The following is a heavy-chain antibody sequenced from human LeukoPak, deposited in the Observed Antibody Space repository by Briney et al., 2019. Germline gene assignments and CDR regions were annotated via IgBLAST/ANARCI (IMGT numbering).Heavy chain of an antibody. CDR2: ISSSSYI. J-gene: IGHJ4*02. V-gene: IGHV3-21*01. D-gene: IGHD3-22*01. Sequence: GGSLRLSCAASGFTFSSYSMNWVRQAPGKGLEWVSSISSSSYIYYADSVKGRFTISRDNAKNSLYLQMNSPRAEDTAVYYCARDRRQGYYYDSSGYFDYWGQGTLVTVSS. CDR1: GFTFSSYS. CDR3: ARDRRQGYYYDSSGYFDY.